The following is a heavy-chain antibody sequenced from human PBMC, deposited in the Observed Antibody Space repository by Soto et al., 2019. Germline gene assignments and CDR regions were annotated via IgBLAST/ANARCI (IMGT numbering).Heavy chain of an antibody. D-gene: IGHD3-22*01. CDR1: GFTFSSYD. V-gene: IGHV3-23*01. CDR2: ISGSGGST. Sequence: XGSRRLSCAASGFTFSSYDLSWVRQAPGKGLEWVSAISGSGGSTYYADSVKGRFTISRDNSKNTLYLQMNSLRAEDTAVYYCAKDQYSDSGYYYFDYWGQGALVTVSS. J-gene: IGHJ4*02. CDR3: AKDQYSDSGYYYFDY.